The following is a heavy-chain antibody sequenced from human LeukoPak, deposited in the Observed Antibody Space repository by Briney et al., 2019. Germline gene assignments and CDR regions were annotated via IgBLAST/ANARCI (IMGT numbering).Heavy chain of an antibody. D-gene: IGHD4-17*01. V-gene: IGHV3-30*02. CDR1: GFTFSSYG. CDR3: ARDHDYGDYGGAFDI. CDR2: IRYDGSNK. Sequence: PGGSLRLSCAASGFTFSSYGMHWVRQAPGKGLEWVAFIRYDGSNKYYADSVKGRFTISRDNSKNTLYLQMNSLRAEDTAVYYCARDHDYGDYGGAFDIWGQGTMVTVSS. J-gene: IGHJ3*02.